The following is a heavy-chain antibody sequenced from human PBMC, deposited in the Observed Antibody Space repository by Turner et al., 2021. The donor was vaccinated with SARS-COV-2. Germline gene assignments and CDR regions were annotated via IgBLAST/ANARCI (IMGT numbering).Heavy chain of an antibody. CDR3: ARDHYYDSSGYTLDAFDI. J-gene: IGHJ3*02. V-gene: IGHV3-33*01. CDR2: IWYDGSNK. CDR1: GFTFITYG. Sequence: QVQLVESGGGVVQPGRSLRLSCAASGFTFITYGMHWVRQAPGKGLEWVAVIWYDGSNKYYADSVKGRFTISRDNSKNTLYLQMNSLRAEDTAVYYCARDHYYDSSGYTLDAFDIWGQGTMVTISS. D-gene: IGHD3-22*01.